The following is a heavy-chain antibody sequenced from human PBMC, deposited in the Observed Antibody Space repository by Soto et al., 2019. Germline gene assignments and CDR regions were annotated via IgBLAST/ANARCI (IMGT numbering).Heavy chain of an antibody. V-gene: IGHV3-30*18. J-gene: IGHJ5*02. CDR2: ISFDGGNQ. CDR3: AKDSSVTAAGSGGWFDP. CDR1: GFDFNTYG. D-gene: IGHD6-13*01. Sequence: QVQLVQSGGGVVQPGRSLRLSCAASGFDFNTYGLHWVRQAPGKGLEWVAGISFDGGNQYYADSVKGRFTISRDKSNNTLYLQMNSLGAQDTATYYRAKDSSVTAAGSGGWFDPWGQGTLVSVSS.